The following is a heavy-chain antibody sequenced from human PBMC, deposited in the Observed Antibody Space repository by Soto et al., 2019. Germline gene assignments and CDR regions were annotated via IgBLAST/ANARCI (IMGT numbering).Heavy chain of an antibody. CDR1: GATFSSST. CDR2: IIPMFGIT. V-gene: IGHV1-69*02. J-gene: IGHJ4*02. Sequence: QVPLVQSGADVKKPGSSVKVSCKASGATFSSSTFTWVRQAPGQGLEWMGRIIPMFGITNSAQKFQGRLGITADESTNTVFMDMSSLRSDDTAIYYCATGALTFGGVLNAWGQGPLVTVSS. CDR3: ATGALTFGGVLNA. D-gene: IGHD3-16*01.